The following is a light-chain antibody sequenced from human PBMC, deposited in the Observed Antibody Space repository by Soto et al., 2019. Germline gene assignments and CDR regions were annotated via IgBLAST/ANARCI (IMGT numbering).Light chain of an antibody. CDR3: SLYASTNTFM. J-gene: IGLJ3*02. Sequence: QSALTQPASVSGSPGQSITISCTGTSSDIGRYNLVSWYQQHPGKPPKLMIYEATKRPSAVSNRFSGSKSGNTASLTISGLQAEDEADYYCSLYASTNTFMFGGGTKLTVL. V-gene: IGLV2-23*02. CDR2: EAT. CDR1: SSDIGRYNL.